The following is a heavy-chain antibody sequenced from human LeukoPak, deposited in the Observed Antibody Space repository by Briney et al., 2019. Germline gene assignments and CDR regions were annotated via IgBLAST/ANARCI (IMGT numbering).Heavy chain of an antibody. J-gene: IGHJ5*02. CDR1: GVSISSYY. D-gene: IGHD3-10*01. CDR3: ARDFKRKEWFGDRNWFDP. V-gene: IGHV4-4*07. CDR2: IYTSVST. Sequence: SETLCLACTVSGVSISSYYWSWIRQPAGKGLEWIGRIYTSVSTNYNPPLKSRVTMSVDTSKNQFSLKLSSVTAADTAVYYCARDFKRKEWFGDRNWFDPWGQGTLVTVSS.